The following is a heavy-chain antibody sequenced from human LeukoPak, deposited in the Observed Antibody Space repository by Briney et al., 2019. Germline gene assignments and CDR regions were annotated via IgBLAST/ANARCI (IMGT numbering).Heavy chain of an antibody. D-gene: IGHD6-13*01. J-gene: IGHJ1*01. CDR2: ISGSGGST. Sequence: AGGSLRLSCAASGFTFSSYAMSWVRQAPGKGLEWVSAISGSGGSTYYADSVKGRFTISRDNSKNTLYLQMNSLRAEDTAVYYCAKDRGSSWLFQHWGQGTLVTVSS. CDR1: GFTFSSYA. CDR3: AKDRGSSWLFQH. V-gene: IGHV3-23*01.